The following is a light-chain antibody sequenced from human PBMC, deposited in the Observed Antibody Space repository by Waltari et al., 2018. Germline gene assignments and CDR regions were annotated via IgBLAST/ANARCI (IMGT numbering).Light chain of an antibody. CDR1: QSVSRT. J-gene: IGKJ1*01. CDR2: DTS. CDR3: QKYGTLPAT. Sequence: EIVLTQSPGTLSLSPGERATLSCRASQSVSRTLAWYQQKPGQAPRLLIYDTSSRAAGIPDRFSGSGFGTEFSLTISRLEPEDFAVYYCQKYGTLPATFGQGTKVEIK. V-gene: IGKV3-20*01.